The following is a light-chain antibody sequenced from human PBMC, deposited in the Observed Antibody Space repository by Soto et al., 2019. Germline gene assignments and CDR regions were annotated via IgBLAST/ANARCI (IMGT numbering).Light chain of an antibody. Sequence: DIQMTQSPSSLSASLGDRVTITCRASQSISSYLNWYQQKPGKAPKLLIYAASSMQSGVPSRFSGSGSGTEFTLTISSLQPEDFATYYCQQSYSTWITFGQGTRLEIK. J-gene: IGKJ5*01. CDR1: QSISSY. CDR3: QQSYSTWIT. V-gene: IGKV1-39*01. CDR2: AAS.